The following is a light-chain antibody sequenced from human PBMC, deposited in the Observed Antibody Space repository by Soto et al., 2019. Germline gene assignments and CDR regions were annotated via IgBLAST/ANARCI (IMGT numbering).Light chain of an antibody. CDR2: AAS. CDR1: QSISTY. CDR3: QQLNFFPIT. V-gene: IGKV1-17*01. Sequence: DIQMTQSPSSLSASVGDRVTITCRASQSISTYLNWYQQKPGKAPKLLIYAASGLQSGVPSRFSGSGSGTEFTLTITSLQPEDFATYYCQQLNFFPITFGQGTRLEIK. J-gene: IGKJ5*01.